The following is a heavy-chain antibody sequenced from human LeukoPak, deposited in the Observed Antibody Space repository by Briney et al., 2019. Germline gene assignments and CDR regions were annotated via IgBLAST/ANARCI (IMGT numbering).Heavy chain of an antibody. CDR2: INHSGST. CDR1: GGSFSGYY. V-gene: IGHV4-34*01. J-gene: IGHJ3*02. Sequence: SETLSLTCAVYGGSFSGYYWSWIRQPPGKGLEWIGEINHSGSTNYNPSLKSRVTISVDRSKNQFSLKLSSVTAADTAVYYCARLRYYDSSGYLEGADDAFDIWGQGTMVTVSS. CDR3: ARLRYYDSSGYLEGADDAFDI. D-gene: IGHD3-22*01.